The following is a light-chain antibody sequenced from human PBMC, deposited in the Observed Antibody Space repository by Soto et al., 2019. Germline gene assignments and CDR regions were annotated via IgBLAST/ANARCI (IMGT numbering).Light chain of an antibody. CDR1: QAISTW. V-gene: IGKV1D-12*01. CDR3: QQANSCPRT. J-gene: IGKJ1*01. CDR2: AAS. Sequence: DIQMTQSPSSVSASVGDRVTITCRASQAISTWLAWYQQKPGKAPKLLIYAASNLQTGVPSRFSGSGTGTHFTITITSLQPEDFATYYFQQANSCPRTFGQGTKVEIK.